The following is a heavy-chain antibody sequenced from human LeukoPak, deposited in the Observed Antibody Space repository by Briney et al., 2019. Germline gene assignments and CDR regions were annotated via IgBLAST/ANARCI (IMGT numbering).Heavy chain of an antibody. CDR3: ARDENGSRDGYNYVDY. V-gene: IGHV1-46*01. J-gene: IGHJ4*02. CDR1: GYTFTSYY. Sequence: ASVKVSCKASGYTFTSYYMHWVRQAPGQGLEWMGIINPSGGSTSCAQKFQGRVTMTRDTSTSTVYMELSSLRSEDTAVYYCARDENGSRDGYNYVDYWGQGTLVTVSS. D-gene: IGHD5-24*01. CDR2: INPSGGST.